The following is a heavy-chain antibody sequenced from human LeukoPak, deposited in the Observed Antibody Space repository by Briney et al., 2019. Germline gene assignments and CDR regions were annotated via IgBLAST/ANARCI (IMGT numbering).Heavy chain of an antibody. CDR2: INHSGST. V-gene: IGHV4-34*01. J-gene: IGHJ3*02. CDR3: ARSKQQLDAFDI. Sequence: PGGSLRLSCAASGFTVSSNYMSWVRQAPGKGLEWIGEINHSGSTNYNPSLKSRVTISVDTSKNQFSLKLSSVTAADTAVYYCARSKQQLDAFDIWGQGTMVTVSS. D-gene: IGHD6-13*01. CDR1: GFTVSSNY.